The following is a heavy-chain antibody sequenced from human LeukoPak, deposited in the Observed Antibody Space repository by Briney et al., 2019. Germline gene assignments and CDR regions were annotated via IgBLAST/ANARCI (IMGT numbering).Heavy chain of an antibody. CDR3: ASRYYDSSGYHGFDY. CDR1: GGTFSSYT. Sequence: GASVKVSCKASGGTFSSYTISWVRQAPGQGLEWMGRIIPILGIANYAQKFQGRVTMTRDTSTSTVYMELSSLRSEDTAVYYCASRYYDSSGYHGFDYWGQGTLVTVSS. CDR2: IIPILGIA. V-gene: IGHV1-69*02. J-gene: IGHJ4*02. D-gene: IGHD3-22*01.